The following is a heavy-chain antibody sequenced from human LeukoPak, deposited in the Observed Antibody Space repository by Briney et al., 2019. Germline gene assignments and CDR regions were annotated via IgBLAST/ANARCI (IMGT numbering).Heavy chain of an antibody. CDR3: SRDLGVVVPAAIDY. D-gene: IGHD2-2*01. V-gene: IGHV1-18*01. CDR1: GFTFTTHG. CDR2: ISDYDGKR. Sequence: ASVKVSCKASGFTFTTHGITWVRQAPGQGLEWMGWISDYDGKRDTAEKFQGRVTMTTDTSTNTAYMELRSLRYDDTAVYYCSRDLGVVVPAAIDYWGQGTLVTVSS. J-gene: IGHJ4*02.